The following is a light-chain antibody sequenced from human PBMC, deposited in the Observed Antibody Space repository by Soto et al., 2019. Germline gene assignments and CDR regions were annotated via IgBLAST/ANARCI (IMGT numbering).Light chain of an antibody. CDR3: QQRSNWRFT. CDR2: DAS. J-gene: IGKJ3*01. Sequence: EIVLTQSPATLSLSPGERATLSCRASQSVSSYLAWYQQKPGQAPRLLIYDASNRATGIPARFSGSGSGTDFTLTIISLEPEDFAVYYCQQRSNWRFTFGPWTKVDIK. CDR1: QSVSSY. V-gene: IGKV3-11*01.